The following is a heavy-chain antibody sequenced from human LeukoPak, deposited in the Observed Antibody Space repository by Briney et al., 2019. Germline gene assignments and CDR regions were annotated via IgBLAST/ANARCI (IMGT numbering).Heavy chain of an antibody. V-gene: IGHV1-18*01. CDR2: ISAYNGDT. Sequence: GASVKVSCKASGYTFTSYGISWVRQAPGQGLEWMEWISAYNGDTNYAQKLQGRVTMTTDTSTSTAYMELRSLRSDDTAVYYCARDWAYGDSGRGYFDYWGQGTLVTVSS. CDR3: ARDWAYGDSGRGYFDY. D-gene: IGHD4-17*01. J-gene: IGHJ4*02. CDR1: GYTFTSYG.